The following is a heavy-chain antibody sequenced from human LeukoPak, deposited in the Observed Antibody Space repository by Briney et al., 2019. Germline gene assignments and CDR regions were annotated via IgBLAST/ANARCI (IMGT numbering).Heavy chain of an antibody. Sequence: GGSLRLSCAASGFTFSSYWMHWVRQAPGRGLVWVSRINSDGSSTSYADSVKGRFTISRDNAKNTLYLQMNSLRAEDTAVYYCARSGGYSSGWTIFDYWGQGTLVTVSS. D-gene: IGHD6-19*01. CDR3: ARSGGYSSGWTIFDY. J-gene: IGHJ4*02. V-gene: IGHV3-74*01. CDR1: GFTFSSYW. CDR2: INSDGSST.